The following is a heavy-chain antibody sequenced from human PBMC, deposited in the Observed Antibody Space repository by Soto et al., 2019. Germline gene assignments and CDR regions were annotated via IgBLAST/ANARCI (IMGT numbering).Heavy chain of an antibody. CDR1: GGSISSGGYS. V-gene: IGHV4-30-2*01. CDR3: ARGNPVPLDY. J-gene: IGHJ4*02. Sequence: SGTLSLTCAVSGGSISSGGYSWSWIRQPPGKGLEWIGYIYHSGSTYYNPSLKSRVTISVDRSKNQFSLKLSSVTAADTAVYYCARGNPVPLDYWGQGTLVTVSS. D-gene: IGHD1-1*01. CDR2: IYHSGST.